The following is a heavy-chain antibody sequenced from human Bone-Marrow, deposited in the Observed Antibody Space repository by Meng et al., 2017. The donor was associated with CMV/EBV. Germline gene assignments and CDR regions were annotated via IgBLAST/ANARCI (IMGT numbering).Heavy chain of an antibody. CDR1: GFNFDRYP. CDR3: AKDRQSASSGLDD. J-gene: IGHJ4*02. V-gene: IGHV3-43D*03. D-gene: IGHD6-25*01. CDR2: ISWDGDGT. Sequence: GGSLKISCAASGFNFDRYPMPWVRQVPGKGLEWVYLISWDGDGTYYDDSVVGRFTVSRDNSKNSLYLQMDSLRPEDTALYYCAKDRQSASSGLDDWGQGTRVTVSS.